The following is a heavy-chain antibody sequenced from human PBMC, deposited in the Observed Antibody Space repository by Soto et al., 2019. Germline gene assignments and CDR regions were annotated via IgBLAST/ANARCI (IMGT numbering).Heavy chain of an antibody. J-gene: IGHJ6*02. CDR2: TYYRSKWYN. Sequence: PSQTLSLTCAISGDSVSSNSAAWNWIRQPPSRGLEWLGRTYYRSKWYNDYAVSLKSRITINPDTSKNQYSLQLNSVTPEDTAVYYCARVPIIVVVSDAAYYGIDVSGQGTTLPGSS. D-gene: IGHD3-22*01. CDR1: GDSVSSNSAA. V-gene: IGHV6-1*01. CDR3: ARVPIIVVVSDAAYYGIDV.